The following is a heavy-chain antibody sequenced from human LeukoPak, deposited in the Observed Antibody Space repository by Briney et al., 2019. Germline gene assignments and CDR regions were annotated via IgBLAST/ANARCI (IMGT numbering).Heavy chain of an antibody. J-gene: IGHJ5*02. CDR3: ARTAVADTSQGFDP. D-gene: IGHD6-19*01. CDR1: GYTFTGYY. Sequence: ASVKVSCKASGYTFTGYYMHWVRQAPGQGLEWMGRINPNSGGTNYAQKFQGRVTMTRDTSTSTVYMELSSLRSEDTAVYYCARTAVADTSQGFDPWGQGTLVTVSS. CDR2: INPNSGGT. V-gene: IGHV1-2*06.